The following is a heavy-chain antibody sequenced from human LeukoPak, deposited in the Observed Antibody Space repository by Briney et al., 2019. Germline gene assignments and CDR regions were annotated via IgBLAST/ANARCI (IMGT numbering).Heavy chain of an antibody. D-gene: IGHD2-2*01. Sequence: GRSLRLSCAASGFTFSSYGMNWVRQAPGQGLEWVAVISYDGSNKYYADSVKGRFTISRDNSKNTLYLQMNSLRAEDTAVYYCAKDLTVVPAAMRYDAFDIWGQGTMVTVSS. CDR3: AKDLTVVPAAMRYDAFDI. J-gene: IGHJ3*02. CDR1: GFTFSSYG. V-gene: IGHV3-30*18. CDR2: ISYDGSNK.